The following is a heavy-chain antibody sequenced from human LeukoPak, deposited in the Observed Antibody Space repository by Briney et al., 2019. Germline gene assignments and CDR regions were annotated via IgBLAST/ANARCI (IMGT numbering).Heavy chain of an antibody. CDR1: GGSISSYY. CDR3: AKIKTTFGVVTHAFDI. J-gene: IGHJ3*02. V-gene: IGHV4-59*01. D-gene: IGHD3-3*01. Sequence: PSETLSLTCTVSGGSISSYYWSWIRRPPGKGLEWIGYIYHQAGTEYNPSLKNRVAISVDTSKNQFSLKLSSVTAADTAVYYCAKIKTTFGVVTHAFDIWGQGTIVTVSP. CDR2: IYHQAGT.